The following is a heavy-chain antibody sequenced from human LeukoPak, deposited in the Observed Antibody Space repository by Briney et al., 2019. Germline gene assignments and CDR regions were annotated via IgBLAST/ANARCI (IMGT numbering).Heavy chain of an antibody. CDR3: AKESGKFDY. Sequence: GGSLRLSCVASGLPIADFAMHWVRQAPGKGLEWVSLISGDSVSTFYADSVKGRFSISRDNSKNSLYLEMNSLRTEDAAMYYCAKESGKFDYWGQGTLVAVS. CDR2: ISGDSVST. CDR1: GLPIADFA. J-gene: IGHJ4*02. V-gene: IGHV3-43*02.